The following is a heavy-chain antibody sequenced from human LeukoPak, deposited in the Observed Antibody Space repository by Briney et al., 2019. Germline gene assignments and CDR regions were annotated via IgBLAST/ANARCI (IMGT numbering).Heavy chain of an antibody. J-gene: IGHJ6*02. CDR3: AREPPNYGMDV. V-gene: IGHV3-21*01. CDR1: GFTFSNYN. Sequence: PGGSLRLSCAASGFTFSNYNMNWVRQAPGKGLEWVPSISGSTSSLYYADSLKGRFTISRDNAKNSLYLQMNSLRAEDTAVYYCAREPPNYGMDVWGQGTTVTVSS. CDR2: ISGSTSSL.